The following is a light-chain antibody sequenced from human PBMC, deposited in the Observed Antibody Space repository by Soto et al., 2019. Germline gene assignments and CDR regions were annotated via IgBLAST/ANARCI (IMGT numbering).Light chain of an antibody. V-gene: IGLV1-40*01. CDR1: SSNIGAGYD. CDR3: QSYDSSQDYV. CDR2: GNS. J-gene: IGLJ1*01. Sequence: QSVLTQPPSVSGAPGQRVTISCTGSSSNIGAGYDVHWYQQLPGTAPKLLIYGNSNRPSGVPDRFSGSKSGTSASLAITGLQAEDEADYYCQSYDSSQDYVFGTGTKLTVL.